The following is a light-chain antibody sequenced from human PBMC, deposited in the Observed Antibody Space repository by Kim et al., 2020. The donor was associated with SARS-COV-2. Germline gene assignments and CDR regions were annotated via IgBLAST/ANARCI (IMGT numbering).Light chain of an antibody. J-gene: IGKJ2*03. CDR1: QSVLYSSNNKNY. V-gene: IGKV4-1*01. CDR2: WAS. Sequence: RATINCKSSQSVLYSSNNKNYLAWYQQKPGQPPKLLIYWASTREFGVPDRFSGSGSGTDFTLTISSLQAEDVAVYYCQQYYSIPYSFGQGTKLEIK. CDR3: QQYYSIPYS.